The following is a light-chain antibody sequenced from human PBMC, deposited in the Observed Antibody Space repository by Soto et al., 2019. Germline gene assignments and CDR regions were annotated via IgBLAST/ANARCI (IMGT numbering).Light chain of an antibody. J-gene: IGKJ5*01. CDR2: GAS. CDR1: QGINSY. CDR3: QQLKSYPIN. V-gene: IGKV1-9*01. Sequence: DIQLTQSPSFLSASVGDRVTITCRASQGINSYLAWYQRKPGEAPNLLIYGASTVQSGVPSRFSGSGSGTEFTLTISSLQPEDFATYYCQQLKSYPINVGQGTRLEIK.